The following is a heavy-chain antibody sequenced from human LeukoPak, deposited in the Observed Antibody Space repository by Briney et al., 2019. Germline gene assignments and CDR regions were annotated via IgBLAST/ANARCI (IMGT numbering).Heavy chain of an antibody. Sequence: GASVKVSCKASGYTFIRYGISWVRQAPGQGLEWMGWISAYNGNTNYAQKLQGRVTMTTDTSTSTAYMELRSLRSDDTAVYYCARDYNKAHSSSWYFWFDPWGQGTLVTVSS. CDR1: GYTFIRYG. D-gene: IGHD6-13*01. CDR2: ISAYNGNT. CDR3: ARDYNKAHSSSWYFWFDP. V-gene: IGHV1-18*01. J-gene: IGHJ5*02.